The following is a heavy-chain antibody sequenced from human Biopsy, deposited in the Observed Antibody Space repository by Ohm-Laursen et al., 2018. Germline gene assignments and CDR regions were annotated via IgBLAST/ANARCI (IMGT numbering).Heavy chain of an antibody. Sequence: TLSLTCPVSGGSISSSSYFWGWIRQTPGKGLEWIGSMSYGESARYLPSLKSRVTLSVDTSKNQLSLNLSSVTAADTAVYYCVRGVDYYDPYHYYALDVWGQGTTVTVSS. D-gene: IGHD3-22*01. V-gene: IGHV4-39*01. CDR2: MSYGESA. CDR1: GGSISSSSYF. J-gene: IGHJ6*02. CDR3: VRGVDYYDPYHYYALDV.